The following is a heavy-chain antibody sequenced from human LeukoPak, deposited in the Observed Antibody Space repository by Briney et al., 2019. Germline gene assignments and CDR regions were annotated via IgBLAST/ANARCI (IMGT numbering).Heavy chain of an antibody. V-gene: IGHV1-46*01. J-gene: IGHJ3*02. CDR2: INPSGGST. CDR3: ANGEYCISTSCSLGLDALDI. CDR1: GYSFISYY. D-gene: IGHD2-2*01. Sequence: ASVKVSCQACGYSFISYYMHWVRPAPGQGLEWMGIINPSGGSTSYAQKFQGRVTMTRDTSTSTVDMELSSLRSEDTAVYYCANGEYCISTSCSLGLDALDIWRQGTMVTVSS.